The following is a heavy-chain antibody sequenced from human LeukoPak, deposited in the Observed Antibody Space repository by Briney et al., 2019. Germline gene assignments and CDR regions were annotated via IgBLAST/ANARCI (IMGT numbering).Heavy chain of an antibody. J-gene: IGHJ4*02. CDR1: GGSIRSDY. CDR3: ARVGYSSIWYGPTCFDY. V-gene: IGHV4-59*01. CDR2: LSDTGST. Sequence: PSETLSLTCTVSGGSIRSDYWSGIRQPPGKKLEWIGYLSDTGSTNYNPSLKSRVTISRDTSKNQFSLKLSSVTAADTAVYYCARVGYSSIWYGPTCFDYWGQGSLVTVSS. D-gene: IGHD6-13*01.